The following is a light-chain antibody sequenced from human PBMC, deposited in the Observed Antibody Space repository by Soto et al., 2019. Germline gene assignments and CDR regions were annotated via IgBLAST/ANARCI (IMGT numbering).Light chain of an antibody. V-gene: IGKV3-15*01. CDR3: QQYNSYST. CDR1: QSVSSN. CDR2: RAS. Sequence: TQSPATLSLSPRGRATLSFRASQSVSSNLAWYQQKPGQAPRLLIQRASTRATGIPARFSGSGSGTEFTLTISSLQPDDFATYYCQQYNSYSTFGQGTKVDIK. J-gene: IGKJ1*01.